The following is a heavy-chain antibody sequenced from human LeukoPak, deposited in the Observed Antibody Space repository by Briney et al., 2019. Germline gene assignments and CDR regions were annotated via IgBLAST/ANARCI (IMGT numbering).Heavy chain of an antibody. CDR3: AKESGVRGVIIPRGNDY. CDR1: GYTFTSYG. V-gene: IGHV1-18*01. J-gene: IGHJ4*02. D-gene: IGHD3-10*01. CDR2: ISAYNGNT. Sequence: ASVKVSCKASGYTFTSYGISWVRQAPGQGLEWMGWISAYNGNTNYAQKLQGRVTMTTDTSTSTAYMELRSLRSDDTAVYYCAKESGVRGVIIPRGNDYWGQGTLVTVSS.